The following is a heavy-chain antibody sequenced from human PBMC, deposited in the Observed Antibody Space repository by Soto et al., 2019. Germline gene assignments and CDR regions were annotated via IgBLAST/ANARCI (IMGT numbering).Heavy chain of an antibody. D-gene: IGHD2-15*01. J-gene: IGHJ4*02. CDR1: GFTFSSYG. Sequence: PGGSLRLSCAASGFTFSSYGMHWVRQAPGKGLEWVAVIWCSRSNIYYADSVKGRFTISRDNAKNSLYLQMNSLRSEDTAVYYCAIDCSGGSCYLDYWGQGTLVTVSS. CDR2: IWCSRSNI. V-gene: IGHV3-33*03. CDR3: AIDCSGGSCYLDY.